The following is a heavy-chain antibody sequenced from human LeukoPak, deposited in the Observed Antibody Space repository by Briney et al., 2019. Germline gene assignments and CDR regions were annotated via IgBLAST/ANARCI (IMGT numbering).Heavy chain of an antibody. CDR3: ANSYCSSTSCYDLAAFDI. D-gene: IGHD2-2*01. CDR1: GYTFTGYY. V-gene: IGHV1-2*02. J-gene: IGHJ3*02. CDR2: INPNSGGT. Sequence: ASVKVSCKASGYTFTGYYMHWVRQAPGQGLEGMGWINPNSGGTNYAQKFQGRVTMTRDTSISTAYMELSRLRSDDTAVYYCANSYCSSTSCYDLAAFDIWGQGTMVTVSS.